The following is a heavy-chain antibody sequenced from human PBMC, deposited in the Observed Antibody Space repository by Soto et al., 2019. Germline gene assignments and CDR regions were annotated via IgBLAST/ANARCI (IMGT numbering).Heavy chain of an antibody. J-gene: IGHJ4*02. D-gene: IGHD3-10*01. Sequence: GGSLRLSCAASGFTFSSYGMHWVRQAPGRGLEWVTGILYDGSDKYYADSVKGRFTISRENSKNTLYLQMNSLRTEDSAVYYCAKAGGGFGDFVHHWGQGTPVTVSS. CDR3: AKAGGGFGDFVHH. CDR2: ILYDGSDK. CDR1: GFTFSSYG. V-gene: IGHV3-30*18.